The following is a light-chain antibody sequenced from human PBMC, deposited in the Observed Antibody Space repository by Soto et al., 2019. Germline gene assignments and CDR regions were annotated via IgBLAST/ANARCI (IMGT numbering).Light chain of an antibody. J-gene: IGKJ4*01. Sequence: DIQLTQSPSTLSAYVGDRVTITCRTSQNIRYWLAWYQQKPGKAPRLLIYKASSLESGVPSRFSGGGSGTEFTLTISSLQPDDSATYYCQQYDSSSTFGGGTKVDIK. CDR3: QQYDSSST. CDR1: QNIRYW. CDR2: KAS. V-gene: IGKV1-5*03.